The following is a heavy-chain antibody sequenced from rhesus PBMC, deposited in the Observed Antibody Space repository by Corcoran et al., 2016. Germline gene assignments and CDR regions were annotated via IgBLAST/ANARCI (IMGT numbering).Heavy chain of an antibody. Sequence: QVQLQESGPAVVKPSETLSLTCAVSGCSIRIYYLWIWIRLSPGQGLEWIGGIYGIGGTTEYNPFLKSRVSISIDTSKNQLSLKVTSVTAADTAVYYCASTDCSNSDCSSGDYWGQGVLVTVSS. CDR2: IYGIGGTT. J-gene: IGHJ4*01. V-gene: IGHV4-93*02. D-gene: IGHD2-15*01. CDR3: ASTDCSNSDCSSGDY. CDR1: GCSIRIYYL.